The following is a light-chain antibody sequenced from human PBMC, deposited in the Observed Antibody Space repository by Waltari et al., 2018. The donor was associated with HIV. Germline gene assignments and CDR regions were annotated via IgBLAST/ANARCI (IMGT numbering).Light chain of an antibody. Sequence: EIVLTQSPATLSVSPGDRVTLSCRASESVSSNLAWYQQKPGIPDRFSGSGSGTEFTLTISSLQSEDFAVYYCQEYNNWPWTFGQGTKVEIK. J-gene: IGKJ1*01. CDR3: QEYNNWPWT. V-gene: IGKV3-15*01. CDR1: ESVSSN.